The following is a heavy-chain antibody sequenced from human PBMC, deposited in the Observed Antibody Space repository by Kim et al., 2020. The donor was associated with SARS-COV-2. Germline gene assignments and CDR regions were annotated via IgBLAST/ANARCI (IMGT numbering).Heavy chain of an antibody. Sequence: GGSLRLSCAASGFTFSSYGMHWVRQAPGKGLEWVAVISYDGSNKYYADSVKGRFTISRDNSKNTLYLQMNSLRAEDTAVYYCAKALGGYCGYYFDYWGQGALVTVSS. D-gene: IGHD2-21*01. CDR3: AKALGGYCGYYFDY. V-gene: IGHV3-30*18. J-gene: IGHJ4*02. CDR1: GFTFSSYG. CDR2: ISYDGSNK.